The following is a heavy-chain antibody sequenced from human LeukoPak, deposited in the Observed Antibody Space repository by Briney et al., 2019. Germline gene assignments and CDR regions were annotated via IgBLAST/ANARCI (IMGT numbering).Heavy chain of an antibody. CDR1: GGSISGYL. V-gene: IGHV4-34*01. CDR2: INPTGSP. D-gene: IGHD1-26*01. CDR3: ARVESQVGPQI. Sequence: SETLSLTCGVYGGSISGYLWSWIRQPPGKGLEWLGEINPTGSPTYNPSLKSRITISIDVSNNQFSLRLTSVTAADTAIYYCARVESQVGPQIWGQGALVTVSS. J-gene: IGHJ4*02.